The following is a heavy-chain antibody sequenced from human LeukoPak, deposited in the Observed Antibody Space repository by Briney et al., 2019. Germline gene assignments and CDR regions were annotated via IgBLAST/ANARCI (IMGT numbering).Heavy chain of an antibody. CDR3: ARADISYGDYDY. D-gene: IGHD4-17*01. J-gene: IGHJ4*02. Sequence: PSETLSLTCTVSGGSISSGGYHWSWIRQHPGKGLEWIGYIYYSGSTYYNPSLKSRVTISVDTSKNQFSLKLSSVTAADTAVYYCARADISYGDYDYWGQGTLVTVSS. CDR2: IYYSGST. CDR1: GGSISSGGYH. V-gene: IGHV4-31*03.